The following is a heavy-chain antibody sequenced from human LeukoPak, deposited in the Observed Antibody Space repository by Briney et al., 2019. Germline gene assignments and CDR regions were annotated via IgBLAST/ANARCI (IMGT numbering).Heavy chain of an antibody. D-gene: IGHD6-13*01. Sequence: SETLSLTCTVSGGSISSHYWSWIRQPPGKGLEWIGYIHYSGSTNYNPSLKSRVTISVDTSKNQFSLKLSSVTAADTAVYYCARGRAAAAPYYFDYWGQGTLVTVSS. J-gene: IGHJ4*02. V-gene: IGHV4-59*11. CDR3: ARGRAAAAPYYFDY. CDR1: GGSISSHY. CDR2: IHYSGST.